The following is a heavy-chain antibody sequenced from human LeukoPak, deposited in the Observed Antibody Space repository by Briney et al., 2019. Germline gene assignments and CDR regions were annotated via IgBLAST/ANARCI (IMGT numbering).Heavy chain of an antibody. D-gene: IGHD2-15*01. V-gene: IGHV3-73*01. CDR2: IRSKANSYAT. CDR3: AKDMDCIGSSCPKTYDY. J-gene: IGHJ4*02. Sequence: GGSLRLSCAASGFTFSGSAIHWVRQASGRGLEWVGRIRSKANSYATAYAASVKGRFTVSRDDSKNTLYLQMNSLRPEDTAVYYCAKDMDCIGSSCPKTYDYWGQGTLVTVSS. CDR1: GFTFSGSA.